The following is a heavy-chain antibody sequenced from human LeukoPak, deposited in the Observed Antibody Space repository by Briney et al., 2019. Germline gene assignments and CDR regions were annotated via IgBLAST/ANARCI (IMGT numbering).Heavy chain of an antibody. D-gene: IGHD3-22*01. CDR1: GGSISGYY. Sequence: SETLSLTCIVSGGSISGYYWNWVRQSAGKGLEWIGRIYSSGSTNYNPSLESRVTMSVETSKNQLSLKLSSVTAADTAVYYCARGKYDTSGYYQQFDFWGQGTLVTVSS. CDR3: ARGKYDTSGYYQQFDF. CDR2: IYSSGST. V-gene: IGHV4-4*07. J-gene: IGHJ4*02.